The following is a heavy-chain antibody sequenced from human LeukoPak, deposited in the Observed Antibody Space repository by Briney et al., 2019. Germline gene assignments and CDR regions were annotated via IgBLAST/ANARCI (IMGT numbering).Heavy chain of an antibody. J-gene: IGHJ3*02. CDR2: IYYSGST. D-gene: IGHD3-10*01. V-gene: IGHV4-59*01. CDR3: ARGLGYYGSGSYSRRSFDI. Sequence: ASETLSLTCTVSGGSISSYYWSWIRQPPGKGLEWIGYIYYSGSTNYNPSLKSRVTISVDTSKNQFSLKLSSVTAADTAVYYCARGLGYYGSGSYSRRSFDIWGQGTMVTVSS. CDR1: GGSISSYY.